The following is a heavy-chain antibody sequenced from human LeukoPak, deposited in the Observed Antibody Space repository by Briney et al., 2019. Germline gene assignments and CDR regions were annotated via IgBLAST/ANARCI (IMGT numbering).Heavy chain of an antibody. Sequence: AGGSLRLSCAASGFTFSSYAMSWVRQAPGKGLEWVSAISGSGGGTYYADSVKGRFTISRDNSKNTLYLQMNSLRAEDTAVYYCALSLVEGSGWLFDYWGQGTLVTVSS. CDR1: GFTFSSYA. D-gene: IGHD6-19*01. J-gene: IGHJ4*02. CDR3: ALSLVEGSGWLFDY. V-gene: IGHV3-23*01. CDR2: ISGSGGGT.